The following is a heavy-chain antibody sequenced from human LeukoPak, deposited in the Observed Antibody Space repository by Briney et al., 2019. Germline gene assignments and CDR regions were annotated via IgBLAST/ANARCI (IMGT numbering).Heavy chain of an antibody. CDR1: GFTFSSYA. Sequence: PGGSLRLSCAASGFTFSSYAMHWVRQAPGKGLEWVAVISYDGSNKYYADSVKGRFTISRDNSKNTLYLQMNSLRAEDTAVFYCAGVYATFCTSTRCPPPHDHWGQGTLVTVSS. CDR3: AGVYATFCTSTRCPPPHDH. D-gene: IGHD2-2*01. CDR2: ISYDGSNK. V-gene: IGHV3-30-3*01. J-gene: IGHJ4*02.